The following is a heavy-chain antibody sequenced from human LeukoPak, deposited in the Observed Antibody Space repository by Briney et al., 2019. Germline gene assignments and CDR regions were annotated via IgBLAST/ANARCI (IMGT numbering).Heavy chain of an antibody. D-gene: IGHD2-2*01. CDR3: ARRRYGTAAHHGMDV. V-gene: IGHV1-2*06. CDR1: GYTFTGYY. CDR2: INPNSGGT. Sequence: ASVKVSCKASGYTFTGYYMHWVRQAPGQGLEWMGRINPNSGGTNYAQKFQGRVTMTRDTSISTAYMELSRLRSDDTAVYYCARRRYGTAAHHGMDVWGQGTTVTVSS. J-gene: IGHJ6*02.